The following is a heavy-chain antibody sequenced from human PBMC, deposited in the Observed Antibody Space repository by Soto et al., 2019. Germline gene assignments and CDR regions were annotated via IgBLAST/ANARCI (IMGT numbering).Heavy chain of an antibody. CDR2: INRDGSST. J-gene: IGHJ6*02. V-gene: IGHV3-74*01. CDR1: GFTFSSYW. CDR3: ARVRWFGEFSYYYYYGMDV. Sequence: GGSLRLSCAASGFTFSSYWMHWVRQAPGKGLVWVSRINRDGSSTSYADSVKGRFTISRDNAKNTLYLQMNSLRAEDTAVYYCARVRWFGEFSYYYYYGMDVWGQGTTVTVSS. D-gene: IGHD3-10*01.